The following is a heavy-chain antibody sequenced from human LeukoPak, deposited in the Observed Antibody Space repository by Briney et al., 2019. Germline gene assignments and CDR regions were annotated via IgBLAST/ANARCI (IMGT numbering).Heavy chain of an antibody. V-gene: IGHV3-48*01. CDR1: GFTFSDYS. J-gene: IGHJ4*02. Sequence: GGSLRLSCAASGFTFSDYSMNWVRQAPGKGLEWVSYISRSGSTIYYADSVKGRFTISRDDAKNSLYLQMNSLRAEDTAVYYCAKAYSSGWSPFDYWGRGTLVTVSS. CDR3: AKAYSSGWSPFDY. CDR2: ISRSGSTI. D-gene: IGHD6-19*01.